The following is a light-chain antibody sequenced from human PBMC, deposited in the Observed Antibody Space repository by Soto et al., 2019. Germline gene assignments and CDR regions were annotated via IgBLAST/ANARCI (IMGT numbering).Light chain of an antibody. CDR3: QQYGKSRFI. J-gene: IGKJ3*01. CDR1: QSVSSNY. V-gene: IGKV3-20*01. Sequence: EIVLTQSPGTLSLSPGERATLSCRASQSVSSNYLAGYQQKPGQAPRLLIYGASSRATGLPDRFSGSGSAKDFTLTISTQEPEVFAVYCCQQYGKSRFIFGPGTKVDIK. CDR2: GAS.